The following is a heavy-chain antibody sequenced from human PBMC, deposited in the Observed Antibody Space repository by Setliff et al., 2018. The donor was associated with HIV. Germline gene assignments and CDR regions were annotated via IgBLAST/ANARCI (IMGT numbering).Heavy chain of an antibody. CDR3: ARLRGSYDFSNWFDP. V-gene: IGHV4-59*11. D-gene: IGHD3-3*01. J-gene: IGHJ5*02. CDR1: GGSIRSHY. CDR2: IYYSGST. Sequence: SETLSLTCTVSGGSIRSHYWSWIRQPPGKRLEWIGYIYYSGSTNYNPSLKSRVTISVDTAKNQFSLKLSSVTTADTAVYYCARLRGSYDFSNWFDPWGQGTQVTVSS.